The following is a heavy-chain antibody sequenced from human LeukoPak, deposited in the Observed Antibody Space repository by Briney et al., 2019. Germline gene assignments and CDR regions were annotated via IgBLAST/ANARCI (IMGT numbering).Heavy chain of an antibody. V-gene: IGHV3-30*04. J-gene: IGHJ4*02. CDR3: ARAAAAAGTHFDY. CDR1: GFTFYNYA. Sequence: GGSLRLSCAASGFTFYNYAMSWVRQAPGKGLEWVAVISYDGSNAYYADSVKGRFTISRDNSKNTLYVQMNSLRAEDTAVYYCARAAAAAGTHFDYWGQGTLVTVSS. CDR2: ISYDGSNA. D-gene: IGHD6-13*01.